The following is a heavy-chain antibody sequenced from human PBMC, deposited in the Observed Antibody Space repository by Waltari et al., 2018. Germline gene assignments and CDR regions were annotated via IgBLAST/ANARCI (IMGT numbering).Heavy chain of an antibody. CDR1: GFTISSNY. CDR2: IIPIFGTA. CDR3: ARVGTGTDDY. V-gene: IGHV1-69*01. J-gene: IGHJ4*02. Sequence: VQLVESGGGLIQPGGSLRLSCAASGFTISSNYMSWVRQAPGKGLEWMGGIIPIFGTANYAQKFQGRVTITADESTSTAYMELSSLRSEDTAVYYCARVGTGTDDYWGQGTLVTVSS. D-gene: IGHD1-1*01.